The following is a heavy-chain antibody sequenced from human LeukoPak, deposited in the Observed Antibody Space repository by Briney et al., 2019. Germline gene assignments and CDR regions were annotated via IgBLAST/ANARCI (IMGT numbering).Heavy chain of an antibody. Sequence: KASETLSLTCTVSGGSISSYYWSWIRQPPGKGLEWIGEINHSGSTNYNPSLKSRVTISVDTSKNQFSLKLSSVTAADTAVYYCARGPRIQLWLTSNWFDPWGQGTLVTVSS. CDR2: INHSGST. D-gene: IGHD5-18*01. V-gene: IGHV4-34*01. J-gene: IGHJ5*02. CDR3: ARGPRIQLWLTSNWFDP. CDR1: GGSISSYY.